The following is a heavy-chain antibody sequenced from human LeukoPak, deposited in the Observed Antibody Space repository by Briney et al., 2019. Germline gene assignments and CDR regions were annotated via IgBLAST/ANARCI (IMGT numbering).Heavy chain of an antibody. J-gene: IGHJ4*02. V-gene: IGHV4-39*01. CDR3: ARHGLRYFDWLLGNVDY. D-gene: IGHD3-9*01. Sequence: SETLSLTCTASGGSISSSSYYWGWIRQPPGKGLEWIGSIYYSGSTYYDPSLKSRVTISVDTSKNQFSLKLSSVTAADTAVYYCARHGLRYFDWLLGNVDYWGQGTLVTVSS. CDR1: GGSISSSSYY. CDR2: IYYSGST.